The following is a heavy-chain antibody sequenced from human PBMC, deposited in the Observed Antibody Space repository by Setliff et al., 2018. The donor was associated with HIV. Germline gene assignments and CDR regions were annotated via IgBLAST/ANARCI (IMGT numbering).Heavy chain of an antibody. CDR2: IIPIFGTA. D-gene: IGHD5-18*01. CDR1: GGTFNSYA. CDR3: ARVTWIQLWLGWFDP. V-gene: IGHV1-69*13. Sequence: ASVKVSCKSSGGTFNSYATIWVRQAPGQGLEWMGGIIPIFGTANYAQKFQGRVTITADESTSTAYMELSSLRSEDTAVYFCARVTWIQLWLGWFDPWGQGTLVTVSS. J-gene: IGHJ5*02.